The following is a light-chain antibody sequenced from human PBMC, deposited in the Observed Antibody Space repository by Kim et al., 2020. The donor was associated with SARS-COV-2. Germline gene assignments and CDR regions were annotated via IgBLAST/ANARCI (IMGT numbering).Light chain of an antibody. CDR2: GAS. V-gene: IGKV3-15*01. J-gene: IGKJ2*03. CDR3: QQFHNWPLYS. CDR1: QSLSSN. Sequence: VSLGERAALSCRASQSLSSNLAWYQQTPGQAPRLLIYGASTRAPNIPARFSGSVSGTEFTLTISNLQSEDFAVYYCQQFHNWPLYSFGQGTKLEI.